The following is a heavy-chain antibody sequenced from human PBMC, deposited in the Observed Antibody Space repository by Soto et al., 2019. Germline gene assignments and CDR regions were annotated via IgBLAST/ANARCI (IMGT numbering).Heavy chain of an antibody. CDR1: GYTFTSYA. Sequence: ASVKVSCKASGYTFTSYAMHWVRQAPGQRLEWMGWINAGNGNTKYSQKFQGRVTITRDTSASTAYMELSSLRSEDTAVYYFARYGEYSSGSDYYYYYGMDVWGQGTTVTVSS. CDR2: INAGNGNT. D-gene: IGHD6-19*01. V-gene: IGHV1-3*01. J-gene: IGHJ6*02. CDR3: ARYGEYSSGSDYYYYYGMDV.